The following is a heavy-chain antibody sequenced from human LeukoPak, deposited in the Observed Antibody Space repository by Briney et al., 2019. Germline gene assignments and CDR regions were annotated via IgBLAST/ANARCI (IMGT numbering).Heavy chain of an antibody. CDR2: MNPNSGNT. CDR3: ARGQGYDFWSGYSSMYGMDV. V-gene: IGHV1-8*01. CDR1: GYTFTSYD. J-gene: IGHJ6*02. Sequence: SVKVSCKASGYTFTSYDINWVRQATGQGLEWMGWMNPNSGNTGYAQKFQGRVTMTRNTSISTAYMELSSLRSEDTAVYYCARGQGYDFWSGYSSMYGMDVWGQGTTVTVSS. D-gene: IGHD3-3*01.